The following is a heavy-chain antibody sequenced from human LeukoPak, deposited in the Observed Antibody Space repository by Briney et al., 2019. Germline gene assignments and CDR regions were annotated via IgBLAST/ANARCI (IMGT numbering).Heavy chain of an antibody. CDR2: INPSSGRT. CDR1: GYTFTAYF. D-gene: IGHD2-21*02. CDR3: ARGGSGDSAAPFDY. V-gene: IGHV1-2*02. Sequence: ASVKVSCKASGYTFTAYFIYWVRQAPGQGLEWVGWINPSSGRTNSAQKFQGRVTMTRDTSISTAYMELSSLRSDDTAVYYCARGGSGDSAAPFDYWGQGTLVTVSS. J-gene: IGHJ4*02.